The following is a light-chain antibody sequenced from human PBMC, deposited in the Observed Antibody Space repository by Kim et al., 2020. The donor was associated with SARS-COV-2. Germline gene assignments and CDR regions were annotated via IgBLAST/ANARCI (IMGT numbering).Light chain of an antibody. CDR2: SNN. V-gene: IGLV1-40*01. CDR1: GSNIRSDFV. Sequence: QSVLTQPPAASGAPGQRVTISCYGSGSNIRSDFVVHWYQQLPGAAPKVVIYSNNKRPSGVPDRFSGSRSGPSASLAITGLPPDDEGYYYCQSYDANLRGAVFGGGTQLTVL. J-gene: IGLJ2*01. CDR3: QSYDANLRGAV.